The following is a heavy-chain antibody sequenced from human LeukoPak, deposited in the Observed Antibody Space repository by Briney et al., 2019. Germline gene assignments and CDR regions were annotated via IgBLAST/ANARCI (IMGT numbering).Heavy chain of an antibody. D-gene: IGHD5-18*01. J-gene: IGHJ2*01. CDR3: ARDSRDGGDSSPHWYFDL. CDR2: ISSSSSYI. Sequence: GGSLRLSCAASGFTFSSYSMNWVRQAPGKGLEWVSSISSSSSYIYYADSVKGRFTISRDNAKNSLYLQMNSLRAEDTAVYYCARDSRDGGDSSPHWYFDLWGRGTLVTVSS. CDR1: GFTFSSYS. V-gene: IGHV3-21*01.